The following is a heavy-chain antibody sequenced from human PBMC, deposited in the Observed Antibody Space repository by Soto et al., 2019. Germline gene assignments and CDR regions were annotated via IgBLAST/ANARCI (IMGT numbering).Heavy chain of an antibody. CDR1: GGTFSGYA. D-gene: IGHD6-13*01. J-gene: IGHJ6*02. Sequence: SVKVSCKASGGTFSGYAISWVQQAPGQGLEWMGGIIPIFGTANYAQKFQGRVTITADKSTSTAYMELSSLRSEDTAVYYCAREAIAAAGWDYYYYGMDVWGQGTTVTVSS. V-gene: IGHV1-69*06. CDR2: IIPIFGTA. CDR3: AREAIAAAGWDYYYYGMDV.